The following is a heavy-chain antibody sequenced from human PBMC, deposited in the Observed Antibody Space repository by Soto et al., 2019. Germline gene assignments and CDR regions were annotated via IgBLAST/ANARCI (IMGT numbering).Heavy chain of an antibody. CDR3: AMRIGAAGPFDY. D-gene: IGHD6-13*01. V-gene: IGHV4-61*01. CDR1: GGSVSSGCYY. CDR2: IYYSGST. J-gene: IGHJ4*02. Sequence: KPSETLSLTCTVSGGSVSSGCYYWSWIRQPPGKGLEWIVYIYYSGSTNYNPSLKSRVTISVDTSKNQFSLKLSSVAAAATAVYYCAMRIGAAGPFDYCGQGPLVTVYS.